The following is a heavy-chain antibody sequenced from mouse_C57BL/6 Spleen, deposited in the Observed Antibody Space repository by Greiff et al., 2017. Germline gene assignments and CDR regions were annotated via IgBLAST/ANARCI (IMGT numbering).Heavy chain of an antibody. V-gene: IGHV1-64*01. CDR2: IHPNSGSI. CDR3: ARSGKAWYFDV. Sequence: VQLQQPGAELVKPGASVKLSCKASGYTFTSYWMPWVKQRPGQGLEWIGMIHPNSGSINYNEKFKSKATLTVDKSSSTAYMQLSILTSEDSAVYYCARSGKAWYFDVWGTGTTVTVSS. CDR1: GYTFTSYW. J-gene: IGHJ1*03. D-gene: IGHD1-3*01.